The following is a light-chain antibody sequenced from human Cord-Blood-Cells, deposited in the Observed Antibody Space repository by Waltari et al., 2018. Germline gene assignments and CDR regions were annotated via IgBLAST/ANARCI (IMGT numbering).Light chain of an antibody. V-gene: IGLV2-11*01. CDR1: SSDVGGYNY. CDR2: DVS. CDR3: CSYAGSYTLV. J-gene: IGLJ2*01. Sequence: QSALPQPRPVSGSPGQSVTIPCTGTSSDVGGYNYVSWYQQHPGKAPKLIIYDVSKRPSGVPDRFSGSKSGNTASLTISGLQAEDEADYYYCSYAGSYTLVFGGGTKLTVL.